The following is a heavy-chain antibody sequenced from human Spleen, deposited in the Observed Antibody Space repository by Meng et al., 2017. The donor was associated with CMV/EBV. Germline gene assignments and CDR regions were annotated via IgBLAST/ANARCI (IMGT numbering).Heavy chain of an antibody. J-gene: IGHJ4*02. Sequence: SCKASGYTFTGCYRHWRRQAPGQGLEWMGWINPNSGGTNYEEKFQGRVTMTRNTSIATAYMEVSRLRSDDTAVYCCARDADPGDFDFWGQGTLVTVSS. D-gene: IGHD7-27*01. CDR2: INPNSGGT. CDR3: ARDADPGDFDF. CDR1: GYTFTGCY. V-gene: IGHV1-2*02.